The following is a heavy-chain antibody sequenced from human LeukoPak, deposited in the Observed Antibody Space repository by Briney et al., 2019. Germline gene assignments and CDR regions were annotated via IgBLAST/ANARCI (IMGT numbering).Heavy chain of an antibody. J-gene: IGHJ3*02. V-gene: IGHV1-69*04. CDR3: ARDASGKEMATIWIPYGADAFDI. D-gene: IGHD5-24*01. Sequence: SVKVSFKASGGTFSSYAISWVRQAPGQGLEWMGRIIPILGIANYAQKFQGRVTITADKSTSTAYMELSSLRSEDTAVYYCARDASGKEMATIWIPYGADAFDIWGQGTMVTVSS. CDR2: IIPILGIA. CDR1: GGTFSSYA.